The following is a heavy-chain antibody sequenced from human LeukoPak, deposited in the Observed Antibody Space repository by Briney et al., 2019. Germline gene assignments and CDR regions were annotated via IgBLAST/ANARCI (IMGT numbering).Heavy chain of an antibody. Sequence: GASLKISCKGSGYTFNAYWIGWVRQMPGKGLEWMGVIYAGDSEIRYSPSFQGQVTISVDKSISTAYLQWSSLKASDTAMYYCARHSRGSNDYWGQGTLVTVSS. J-gene: IGHJ4*02. D-gene: IGHD5-12*01. V-gene: IGHV5-51*01. CDR1: GYTFNAYW. CDR2: IYAGDSEI. CDR3: ARHSRGSNDY.